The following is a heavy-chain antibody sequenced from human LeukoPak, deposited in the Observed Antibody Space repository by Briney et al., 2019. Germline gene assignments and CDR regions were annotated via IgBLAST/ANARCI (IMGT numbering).Heavy chain of an antibody. D-gene: IGHD5-12*01. V-gene: IGHV3-48*01. CDR1: GFAFSNYG. CDR2: ITGSGSTI. Sequence: GGSLRLSCAASGFAFSNYGMNWVRQAPGKGLEWVSGITGSGSTIYYADSVKGRFTISRDNAKNSLYLQMNSLRAEDTAVYYCARDEYSGYDLGDYWGQGTLVTVSS. CDR3: ARDEYSGYDLGDY. J-gene: IGHJ4*02.